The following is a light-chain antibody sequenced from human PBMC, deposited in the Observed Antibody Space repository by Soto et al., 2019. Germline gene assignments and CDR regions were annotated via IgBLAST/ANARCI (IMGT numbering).Light chain of an antibody. Sequence: EIVMRQSPATLSVSPGQRVTLSCRASQSVGTSIAWYQQKPGQAPRLLIYGASTRATGIPARFSGSGSGTEFTLTISSLQSGDFAVYYCQQYNRWPFTFGPGTNVDV. J-gene: IGKJ3*01. CDR1: QSVGTS. CDR2: GAS. CDR3: QQYNRWPFT. V-gene: IGKV3-15*01.